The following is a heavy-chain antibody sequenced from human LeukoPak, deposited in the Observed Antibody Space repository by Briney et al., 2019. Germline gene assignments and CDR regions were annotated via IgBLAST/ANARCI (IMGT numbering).Heavy chain of an antibody. V-gene: IGHV4-34*01. CDR1: GVPFNDYY. D-gene: IGHD4-17*01. Sequence: SETLSLTCAVSGVPFNDYYWSWVRQTPGKGLEWIGEINHSGYTNDSPSLKSRVTLSIDTSRKQFSLNLRSVTVADTGIYYCTRMTTGHDYWGQGTLVTVSS. CDR3: TRMTTGHDY. CDR2: INHSGYT. J-gene: IGHJ4*02.